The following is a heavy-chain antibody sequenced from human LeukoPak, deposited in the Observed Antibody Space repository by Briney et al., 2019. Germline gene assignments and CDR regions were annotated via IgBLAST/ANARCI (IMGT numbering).Heavy chain of an antibody. CDR3: AKDPSSYGDYGGFDY. D-gene: IGHD4-17*01. CDR1: GFTFSSYG. J-gene: IGHJ4*02. Sequence: PGGSLRLSCAASGFTFSSYGMHWVRQAPGKGLEWVAVISYDGSNKYYADSVKGRFTISRDNSKNTLYLQMNSLRAEDTAVYYCAKDPSSYGDYGGFDYWGQGTLVTVSS. V-gene: IGHV3-30*18. CDR2: ISYDGSNK.